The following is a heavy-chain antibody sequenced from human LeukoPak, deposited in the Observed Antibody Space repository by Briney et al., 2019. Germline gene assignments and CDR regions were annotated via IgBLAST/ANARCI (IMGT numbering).Heavy chain of an antibody. CDR2: VSGSGGGT. CDR3: AKDHRVYDKTPTAFDI. CDR1: GFTFSSYA. D-gene: IGHD5/OR15-5a*01. V-gene: IGHV3-23*01. J-gene: IGHJ3*02. Sequence: GSLRLSCAASGFTFSSYAMNWVRQAPRKGLEWVSGVSGSGGGTYYADSVKGRFTISRDNSKTTLYLQMNSLRAEDTAVYYCAKDHRVYDKTPTAFDIWGQGTLVTVSS.